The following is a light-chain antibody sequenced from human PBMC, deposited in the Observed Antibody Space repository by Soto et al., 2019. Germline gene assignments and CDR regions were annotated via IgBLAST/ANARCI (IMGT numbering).Light chain of an antibody. CDR3: SSYTSSSTLYV. V-gene: IGLV2-14*01. Sequence: QSGLTQPASVSGSPGQSITISCTGTSSDVGGYNYVSWYQQHPGKAPKLMIYEVSNRPSGVSNRFSGSKSGNTASLTISGLQAEDEADYYCSSYTSSSTLYVFGTGTQLTVL. J-gene: IGLJ1*01. CDR2: EVS. CDR1: SSDVGGYNY.